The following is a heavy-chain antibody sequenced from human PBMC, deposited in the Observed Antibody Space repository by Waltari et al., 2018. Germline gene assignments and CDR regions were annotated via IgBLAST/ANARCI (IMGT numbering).Heavy chain of an antibody. CDR2: LSAKSDFT. D-gene: IGHD1-7*01. J-gene: IGHJ4*02. CDR1: GFIFGAYA. V-gene: IGHV3-23*01. CDR3: AKYISRGRELIA. Sequence: EVQLLESGGDLVQPGGSLRLSCVGSGFIFGAYAMTWVRQAPGKGLEGVSGLSAKSDFTNYADSVKGRFTISRDNSKNTLYLQMNSLRVDDTALYYCAKYISRGRELIAWGQGTLVTVSS.